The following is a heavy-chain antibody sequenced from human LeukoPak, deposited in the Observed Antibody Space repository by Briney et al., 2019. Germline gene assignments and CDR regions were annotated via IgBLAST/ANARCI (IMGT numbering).Heavy chain of an antibody. J-gene: IGHJ5*02. Sequence: GGSLRLSCAASGFTVSSYAMSWVRQAPGKGLEWVSAISGSGGSTYYADSVKGRFTISRDNSKNTLYLQMNSLRAEDTAVYYCANRPRYCSGGSCYSPSDPWGQGTLVTVSS. V-gene: IGHV3-23*01. CDR3: ANRPRYCSGGSCYSPSDP. CDR1: GFTVSSYA. D-gene: IGHD2-15*01. CDR2: ISGSGGST.